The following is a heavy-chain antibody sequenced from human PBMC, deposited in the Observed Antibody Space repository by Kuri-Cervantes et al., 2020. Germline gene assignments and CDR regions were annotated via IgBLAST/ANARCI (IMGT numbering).Heavy chain of an antibody. J-gene: IGHJ4*02. CDR3: ARRYNFWRCLFDY. CDR2: IFHSGGT. CDR1: GYSINGGFW. V-gene: IGHV4-38-2*02. Sequence: SETLSLTCTVSGYSINGGFWRGWIRQSPGKGLQWIGSIFHSGGTFYNPSLKSRVTISVDTSKNQFSLKLSSVTAADTAIYYCARRYNFWRCLFDYWGQGSLVTVSS. D-gene: IGHD3-3*01.